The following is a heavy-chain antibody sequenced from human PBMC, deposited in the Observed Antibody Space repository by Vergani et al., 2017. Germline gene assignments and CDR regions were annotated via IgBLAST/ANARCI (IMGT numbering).Heavy chain of an antibody. CDR2: ISGNNDDV. CDR1: GFTFSHYS. Sequence: EVQMVESGGGLVKPGGSLRLSCVASGFTFSHYSMNWVRQAPGKGLEWVSSISGNNDDVYYADSVKGRFTISRDNAKNSLYLDMSSLRAEDTAVYYCASNPRWPDYYYYYMDVWGKGTTVTVSS. CDR3: ASNPRWPDYYYYYMDV. D-gene: IGHD4-23*01. J-gene: IGHJ6*03. V-gene: IGHV3-21*01.